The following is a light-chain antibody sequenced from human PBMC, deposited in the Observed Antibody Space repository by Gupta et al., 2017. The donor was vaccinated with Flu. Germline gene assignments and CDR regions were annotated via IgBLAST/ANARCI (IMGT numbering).Light chain of an antibody. CDR2: YDN. V-gene: IGLV1-36*01. J-gene: IGLJ3*02. CDR3: ASWDDRRHGWV. Sequence: QSVLTQPPSVSEAPGQRVTIHCFGSNSNIGNNAVNWYQQFPGKSPKLLIYYDNLVSAGVSDRFSGSKSGTSASLAISGLQAQDEADYYCASWDDRRHGWVFGGGTKLTVL. CDR1: NSNIGNNA.